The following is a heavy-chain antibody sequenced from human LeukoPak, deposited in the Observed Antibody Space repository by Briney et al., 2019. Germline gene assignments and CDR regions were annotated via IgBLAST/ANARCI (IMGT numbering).Heavy chain of an antibody. Sequence: ASVKVSCKASGYTFIIYGITWVRQAPGQGLEWMGWISAYNGYTDYAQKFQGRVTMTTDTSTNTAYMDLRSLRSDDTATYYCARDGKGRYDFRENDYWGQGTLVTVSS. CDR3: ARDGKGRYDFRENDY. J-gene: IGHJ4*02. D-gene: IGHD3-3*01. CDR1: GYTFIIYG. V-gene: IGHV1-18*01. CDR2: ISAYNGYT.